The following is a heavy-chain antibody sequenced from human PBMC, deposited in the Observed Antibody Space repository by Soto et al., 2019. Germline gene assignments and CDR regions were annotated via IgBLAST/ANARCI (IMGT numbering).Heavy chain of an antibody. CDR1: GGTFSSYA. D-gene: IGHD3-22*01. V-gene: IGHV1-69*01. J-gene: IGHJ3*02. CDR2: IIPIFGTA. Sequence: QVQLVQSGAEVKKPGSSVKVSCKASGGTFSSYAISWVRQAPGQGLEWMGGIIPIFGTANYAQKFQGRVTITADESTSTAYMELSSLRSEDTAVYYCARDPPPSSGHSDAIGSGAFDIWGQGTMVTVSS. CDR3: ARDPPPSSGHSDAIGSGAFDI.